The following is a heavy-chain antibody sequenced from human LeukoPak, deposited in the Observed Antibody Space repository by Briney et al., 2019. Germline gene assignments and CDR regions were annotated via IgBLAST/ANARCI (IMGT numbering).Heavy chain of an antibody. CDR2: IIPIFGTA. J-gene: IGHJ6*03. CDR3: ARARTAAGTISGYYYYMDV. D-gene: IGHD6-13*01. CDR1: GGTFSSYA. Sequence: VASVKVSCKASGGTFSSYAISWVRQAPGQGLEWMGGIIPIFGTANYAQKFQGRVTITTDESTSTAYMELSSLRSEDTAVYYCARARTAAGTISGYYYYMDVWGKGTTVTVSS. V-gene: IGHV1-69*05.